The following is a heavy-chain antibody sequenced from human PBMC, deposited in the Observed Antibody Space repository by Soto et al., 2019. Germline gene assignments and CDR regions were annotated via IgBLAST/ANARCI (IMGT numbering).Heavy chain of an antibody. Sequence: SEELSLTCTFSGGSISRSRYFWGCIRQPPGKGLEWLGSIFYSGSIYHNPSLKSRVTMSIDTSTNQFSLKLSSVTAADTAVYYCARILCDRRGYYYFDYWGQGTLVTVS. V-gene: IGHV4-39*01. J-gene: IGHJ4*02. D-gene: IGHD3-22*01. CDR3: ARILCDRRGYYYFDY. CDR1: GGSISRSRYF. CDR2: IFYSGSI.